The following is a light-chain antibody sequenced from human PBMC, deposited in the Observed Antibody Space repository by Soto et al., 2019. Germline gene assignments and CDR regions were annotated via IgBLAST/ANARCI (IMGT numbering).Light chain of an antibody. CDR2: WAS. V-gene: IGKV4-1*01. CDR3: QQYYSTPQT. J-gene: IGKJ1*01. Sequence: DIVMTQSPDSLAVSLGERATINCKSSQSVLYSSNNKNYLAWYQQKPGQPPKLLIYWASTRESGVPDRFSGSGSETDLTLTISSLQAEYVAVYYCQQYYSTPQTFGQGTKVEIK. CDR1: QSVLYSSNNKNY.